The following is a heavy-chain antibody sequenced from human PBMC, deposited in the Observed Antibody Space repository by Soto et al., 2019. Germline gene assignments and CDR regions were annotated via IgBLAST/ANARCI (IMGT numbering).Heavy chain of an antibody. D-gene: IGHD1-26*01. V-gene: IGHV1-18*01. CDR3: ARDHGGSYQADSFDP. CDR2: VSPYDGDT. CDR1: GYTFTTYG. Sequence: QVQLVQSGVEVKKPGASVKVSCKASGYTFTTYGISWVRQAPGQGLEWVGWVSPYDGDTNYADALQGRVTMTTDTSTTTAHMELRSLRSDDTAMYYCARDHGGSYQADSFDPWGQGTLVIVSS. J-gene: IGHJ5*02.